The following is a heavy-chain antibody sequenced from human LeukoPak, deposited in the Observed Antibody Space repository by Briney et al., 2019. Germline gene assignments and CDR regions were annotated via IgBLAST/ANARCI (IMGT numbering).Heavy chain of an antibody. D-gene: IGHD2-2*02. J-gene: IGHJ4*02. CDR1: GYTFTSYG. CDR3: ARDPGRIVVVPASIEDLVSFDY. CDR2: ISAYNGNT. Sequence: ASVKVSCKASGYTFTSYGISWVRQAPGQGLEWMGWISAYNGNTNYAQKLQGRVTMTTDTSTSTAYMELRSLRSGDTAVYYCARDPGRIVVVPASIEDLVSFDYWGQGTLVTVSS. V-gene: IGHV1-18*01.